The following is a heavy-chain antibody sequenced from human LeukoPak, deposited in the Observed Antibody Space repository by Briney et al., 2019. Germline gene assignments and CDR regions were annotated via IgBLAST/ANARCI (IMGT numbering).Heavy chain of an antibody. CDR1: GFSFSGSS. Sequence: GGSLRLSCAASGFSFSGSSMRWVRQAPGKGLEWVSSISSGSTYIYYPDSVKGRFTISRDNAKNSLFLQMNSLRAEDTAVYYCAKDDAGWSRDYWGQGTLVTVSS. V-gene: IGHV3-21*01. CDR3: AKDDAGWSRDY. J-gene: IGHJ4*02. CDR2: ISSGSTYI. D-gene: IGHD6-19*01.